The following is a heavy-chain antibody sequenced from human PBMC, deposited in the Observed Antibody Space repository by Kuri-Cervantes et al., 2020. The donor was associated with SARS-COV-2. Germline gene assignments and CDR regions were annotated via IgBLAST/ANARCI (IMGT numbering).Heavy chain of an antibody. CDR2: ISFDGNNK. J-gene: IGHJ6*03. CDR1: GFTFRSCA. V-gene: IGHV3-30*04. CDR3: ARDVAAGRAYYYYMDV. Sequence: GESLKISCAASGFTFRSCAMHWVRQAPGKGLEWVAVISFDGNNKFYADSVKGRFTISRDNSKNTLFLQMNSLRAEDTAVYYCARDVAAGRAYYYYMDVWGKGTTVTVSS. D-gene: IGHD6-13*01.